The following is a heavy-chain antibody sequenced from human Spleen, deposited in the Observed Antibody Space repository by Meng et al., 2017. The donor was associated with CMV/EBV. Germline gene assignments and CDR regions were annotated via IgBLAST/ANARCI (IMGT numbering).Heavy chain of an antibody. Sequence: SETLSLTCTVSGGSISSGNYYWSWIRQPPGKGLEWIGYIYYSGSTLYSPSLKSRVSISLDTSKNQLSLKLSSVTAADSAVYYCARVRKTYFTLRGYLDYWGQGTLVTVSS. J-gene: IGHJ4*02. V-gene: IGHV4-30-4*08. CDR3: ARVRKTYFTLRGYLDY. CDR1: GGSISSGNYY. D-gene: IGHD3-9*01. CDR2: IYYSGST.